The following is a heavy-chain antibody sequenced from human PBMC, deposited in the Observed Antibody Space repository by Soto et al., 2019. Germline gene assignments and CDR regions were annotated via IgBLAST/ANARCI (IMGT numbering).Heavy chain of an antibody. Sequence: SETLSLTCTVSGGSISGGGYYWSWIRQHPGMGLEWIGYIYYSGSTYYNPSLKSRVTISVDTSKNQFSLKLSSVTAADTAVYYCARDGIAVAGYYYYGMDVWGQGTTVTV. CDR3: ARDGIAVAGYYYYGMDV. D-gene: IGHD6-19*01. V-gene: IGHV4-31*03. J-gene: IGHJ6*02. CDR1: GGSISGGGYY. CDR2: IYYSGST.